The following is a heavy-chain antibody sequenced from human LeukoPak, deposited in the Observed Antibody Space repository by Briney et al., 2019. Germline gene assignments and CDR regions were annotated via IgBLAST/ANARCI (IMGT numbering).Heavy chain of an antibody. Sequence: ASETLSLTCAVYGGSFSGYYWSWIRQPPGKGLEWIGEINHSGSTNYNPSLKSRVTISVDTSKNQFSLKLSSVTAADTAVYYCARGGPDIVVVPAARLHYYYYGMDVWGKGTTVTVSS. D-gene: IGHD2-2*01. V-gene: IGHV4-34*01. CDR1: GGSFSGYY. CDR3: ARGGPDIVVVPAARLHYYYYGMDV. J-gene: IGHJ6*04. CDR2: INHSGST.